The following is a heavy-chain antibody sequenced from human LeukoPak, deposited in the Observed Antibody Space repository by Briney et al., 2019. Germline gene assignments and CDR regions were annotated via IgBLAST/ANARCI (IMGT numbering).Heavy chain of an antibody. CDR1: GFTFRSYG. Sequence: GGSLRLSCAASGFTFRSYGMHWVRQAPGNGLEWVAFIRYDGSNKYYADSVKGRFTISRDNSKNTLYLPMNSLRAEDTAVYYCAKDRTVGIAVAGFFDYWGQGTLVTVSS. D-gene: IGHD6-19*01. CDR3: AKDRTVGIAVAGFFDY. V-gene: IGHV3-30*02. J-gene: IGHJ4*02. CDR2: IRYDGSNK.